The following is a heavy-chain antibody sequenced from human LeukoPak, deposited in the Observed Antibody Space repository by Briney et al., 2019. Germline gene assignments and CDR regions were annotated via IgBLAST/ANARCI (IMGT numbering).Heavy chain of an antibody. D-gene: IGHD4-17*01. CDR2: ISYDGSNK. CDR1: GFTFSSYA. Sequence: PGGSLRLSCAASGFTFSSYAMHWVCQAPGKGLEWVAVISYDGSNKYYADSVKGRFTISRDNSKNTLYLQMNSLRAEDTAVYYCARGDYGDLWYFDLWGRGTLVTVSS. CDR3: ARGDYGDLWYFDL. V-gene: IGHV3-30*14. J-gene: IGHJ2*01.